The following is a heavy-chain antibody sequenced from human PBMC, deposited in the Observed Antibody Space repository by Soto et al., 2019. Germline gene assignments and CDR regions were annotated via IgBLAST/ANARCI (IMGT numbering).Heavy chain of an antibody. Sequence: ASVKVSCKASGGTFSSYAISWVRQAPGRGLEWMGGIIPIFGTANYAQKFQGRVTITADESTSTAYMELSSLRSEDTAVYYCARSKEGNNGLQMDYWGQGTLVTVSS. J-gene: IGHJ4*02. CDR3: ARSKEGNNGLQMDY. D-gene: IGHD2-8*01. CDR1: GGTFSSYA. CDR2: IIPIFGTA. V-gene: IGHV1-69*13.